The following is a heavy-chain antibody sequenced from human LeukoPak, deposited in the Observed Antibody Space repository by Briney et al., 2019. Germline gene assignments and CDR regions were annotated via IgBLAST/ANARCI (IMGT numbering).Heavy chain of an antibody. D-gene: IGHD3-22*01. V-gene: IGHV3-23*01. CDR1: GFTFIRYA. Sequence: GGSLRLSCAASGFTFIRYAMSWVRQAPGKGLEWVSGMIGSTGSTFYADSVKGRFTISRDKSKNTLYLQMNTLRAEDTAVYYCAKEGGDNSGSNFFHYWGQGTLVTVSS. CDR3: AKEGGDNSGSNFFHY. CDR2: MIGSTGST. J-gene: IGHJ4*02.